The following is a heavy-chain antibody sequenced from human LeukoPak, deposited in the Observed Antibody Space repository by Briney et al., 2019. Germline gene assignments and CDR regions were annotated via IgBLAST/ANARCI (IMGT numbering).Heavy chain of an antibody. Sequence: SETLSLTCTVSGYSISSGYYWGWIRQPPGKGLEWTGSIYYTGNTYYNASLKSRVTISIDTSKNQFSLKLTSVTAADTAVYYCAKQTGSGLFILPGGQGTLVTVSS. CDR3: AKQTGSGLFILP. D-gene: IGHD3/OR15-3a*01. CDR2: IYYTGNT. CDR1: GYSISSGYY. J-gene: IGHJ4*02. V-gene: IGHV4-38-2*02.